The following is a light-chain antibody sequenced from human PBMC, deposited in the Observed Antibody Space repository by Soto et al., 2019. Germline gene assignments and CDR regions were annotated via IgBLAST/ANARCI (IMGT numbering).Light chain of an antibody. CDR3: HQYNNWPPWT. J-gene: IGKJ1*01. CDR2: GAS. CDR1: QSVSNN. Sequence: DIEMTQSPATLSVSTGDRATLSCRASQSVSNNLAWYQQKPGKAPKLLIDGASTLDPGIPARFSGSGSGTEFTLTISSLQSADFAVYYCHQYNNWPPWTFGQGTKVEIK. V-gene: IGKV3-15*01.